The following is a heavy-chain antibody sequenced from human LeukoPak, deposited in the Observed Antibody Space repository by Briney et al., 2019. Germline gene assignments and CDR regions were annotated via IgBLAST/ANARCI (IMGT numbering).Heavy chain of an antibody. CDR2: ISAYNGNT. CDR1: GGTFSSYA. V-gene: IGHV1-18*01. J-gene: IGHJ4*02. D-gene: IGHD3-10*01. CDR3: ARDSYYYGSGSTLFDY. Sequence: ASVKVSCKASGGTFSSYAISWVRQAPGQGLEWMGWISAYNGNTNYAQKLQGRVTMTTDTSTSTAYMELRSLRSDDTAVYYCARDSYYYGSGSTLFDYWGQGTLVTVSS.